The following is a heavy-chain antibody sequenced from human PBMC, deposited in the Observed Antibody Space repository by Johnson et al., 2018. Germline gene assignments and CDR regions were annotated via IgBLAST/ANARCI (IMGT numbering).Heavy chain of an antibody. CDR2: ISSSSSYI. J-gene: IGHJ6*03. D-gene: IGHD5-18*01. V-gene: IGHV3-21*01. CDR3: ARDFVDTRHYYHYMDV. CDR1: EFTFSTYD. Sequence: VQLVESGGGLVKPGGSLRLSCAASEFTFSTYDMNWVRQAPGKGLEWVSSISSSSSYIYYADSVKGRFTISRDNAKNSLYLKMNNRRAGDTAVYYCARDFVDTRHYYHYMDVWGKGTTVTVSS.